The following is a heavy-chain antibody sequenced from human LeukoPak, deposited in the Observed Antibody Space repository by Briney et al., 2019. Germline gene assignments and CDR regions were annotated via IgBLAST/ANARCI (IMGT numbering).Heavy chain of an antibody. CDR2: ISTYKGNT. D-gene: IGHD5-12*01. CDR3: ARPRGSGYDFLY. Sequence: GASVKVSCKASGYTFSSYGISWVRQAPGQGLEWMGWISTYKGNTNYAQKLQGRVTVTTDTSTSTVYMELRSLRSDDTAVYYCARPRGSGYDFLYWGQGKLVTVSS. V-gene: IGHV1-18*04. J-gene: IGHJ4*02. CDR1: GYTFSSYG.